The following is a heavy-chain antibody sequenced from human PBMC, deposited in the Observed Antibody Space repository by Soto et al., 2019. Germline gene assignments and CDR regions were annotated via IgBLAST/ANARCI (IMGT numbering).Heavy chain of an antibody. CDR3: VRAFRCVGGTTCYSPFDY. J-gene: IGHJ4*02. D-gene: IGHD2-15*01. CDR2: ISSDGRSI. Sequence: GGSLRLSCASSTFTLSSFWIYWVRQAPGKGLVWVSRISSDGRSIDYGVSVRGRFTISRDNANNTLYLQMNSLRVEDTALYFCVRAFRCVGGTTCYSPFDYWGQGTLVTVSS. V-gene: IGHV3-74*01. CDR1: TFTLSSFW.